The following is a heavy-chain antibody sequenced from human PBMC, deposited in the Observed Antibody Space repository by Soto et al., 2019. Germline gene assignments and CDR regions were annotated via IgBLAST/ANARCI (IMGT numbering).Heavy chain of an antibody. CDR1: GGSISSYY. CDR2: IYTSGST. D-gene: IGHD4-17*01. J-gene: IGHJ4*02. CDR3: AREYYGGNSQPFDY. V-gene: IGHV4-4*07. Sequence: ASETLSLTCTVSGGSISSYYWSWIRQPAGKGLEWIGRIYTSGSTNYNPSLKSRVTMSVDTSKNQFSLKLSSVTAADTAVYYCAREYYGGNSQPFDYWGQGTLVTVSS.